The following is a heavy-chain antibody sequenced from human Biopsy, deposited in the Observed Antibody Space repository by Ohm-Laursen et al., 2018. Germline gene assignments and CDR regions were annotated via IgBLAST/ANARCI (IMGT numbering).Heavy chain of an antibody. V-gene: IGHV4-4*07. Sequence: SDTLSLTCTVSGGSISNYYWSWIRQPAGTGLEWIGRIYSSGSTNYNPSLKSRVTMSVDTSKNQFSLILSSMTAADTAVYYCAREPRIAAVAYFDPWGQGTLVIVSS. CDR1: GGSISNYY. CDR2: IYSSGST. D-gene: IGHD6-13*01. J-gene: IGHJ5*02. CDR3: AREPRIAAVAYFDP.